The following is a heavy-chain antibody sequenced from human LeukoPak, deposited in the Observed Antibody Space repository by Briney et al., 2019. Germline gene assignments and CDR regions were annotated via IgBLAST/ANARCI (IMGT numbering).Heavy chain of an antibody. D-gene: IGHD1-26*01. Sequence: GGSLRLSCAASGFTVGSNYMSWARQAPGKGLEWVSVIYSGGSTFYADSVKGRFTISRDNSKNTLYLQMNSLRAEDTAVYYCAKCGSPGANPGFCYFDYWGQGTLVTVSS. CDR3: AKCGSPGANPGFCYFDY. J-gene: IGHJ4*02. CDR2: IYSGGST. V-gene: IGHV3-53*01. CDR1: GFTVGSNY.